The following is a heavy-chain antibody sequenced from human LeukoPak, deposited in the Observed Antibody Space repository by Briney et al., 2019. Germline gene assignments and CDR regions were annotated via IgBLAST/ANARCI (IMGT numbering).Heavy chain of an antibody. D-gene: IGHD3-10*01. CDR1: GGSISSYY. J-gene: IGHJ5*02. Sequence: SETLSLTCTVSGGSISSYYWSWIRQPPGKGLEWIGYIYYSGSTNYNPSLKRRVTISVETSKNQFSLKLSSVTAADTAVYYCARDTRGSGSYYNWFDPWGQGTLVTVSS. CDR2: IYYSGST. CDR3: ARDTRGSGSYYNWFDP. V-gene: IGHV4-59*01.